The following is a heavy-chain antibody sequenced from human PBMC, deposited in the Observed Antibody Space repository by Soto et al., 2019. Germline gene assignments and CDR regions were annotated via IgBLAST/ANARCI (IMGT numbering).Heavy chain of an antibody. CDR3: ARALGDYGDC. CDR2: ISYDGSNK. D-gene: IGHD4-17*01. V-gene: IGHV3-30-3*01. J-gene: IGHJ4*02. Sequence: QGQLAESGGGVVQPGRSLRLSCAASGFTFSSYAMHWVRQAPGKGLEWVAVISYDGSNKYYADSVKGRFTISRVNSKNTLYLQMNSLRVEDTAVYYCARALGDYGDCWGQGTLVTVSS. CDR1: GFTFSSYA.